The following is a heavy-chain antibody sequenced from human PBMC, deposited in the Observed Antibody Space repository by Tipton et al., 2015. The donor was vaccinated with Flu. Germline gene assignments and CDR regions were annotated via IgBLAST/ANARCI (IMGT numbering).Heavy chain of an antibody. Sequence: TLSLTCSVSGGSISSSTDYWAWIRQPPGRGLEWIGNIFRTGSTYLNPSLKGRVAISVDTSKNQFSLKLSSVTAADTAVYFCARRDYSNYVSDPKNWFDPWGQGILVTVSS. D-gene: IGHD4-11*01. CDR3: ARRDYSNYVSDPKNWFDP. J-gene: IGHJ5*02. CDR1: GGSISSSTDY. V-gene: IGHV4-39*07. CDR2: IFRTGST.